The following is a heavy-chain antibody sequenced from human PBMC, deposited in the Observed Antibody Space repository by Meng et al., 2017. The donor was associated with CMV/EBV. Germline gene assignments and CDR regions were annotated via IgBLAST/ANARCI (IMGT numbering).Heavy chain of an antibody. CDR3: AREQYYYDSSGYYYLGGKDY. J-gene: IGHJ4*02. V-gene: IGHV4-59*01. CDR2: IYYSGST. Sequence: SETLSLTCTVSDGSISSYYWSWIRQPPGKGLEWIGYIYYSGSTNYNPSLKSRVTISVDTSKNQFSLKLSSVTAADTAVYYCAREQYYYDSSGYYYLGGKDYWGQGTLVTVSS. CDR1: DGSISSYY. D-gene: IGHD3-22*01.